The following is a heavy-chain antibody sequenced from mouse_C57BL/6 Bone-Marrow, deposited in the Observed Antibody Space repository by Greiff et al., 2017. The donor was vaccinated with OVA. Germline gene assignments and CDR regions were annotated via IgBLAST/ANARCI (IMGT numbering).Heavy chain of an antibody. CDR1: GFNIKDDY. D-gene: IGHD2-1*01. Sequence: EVQLVESGAELVRPGASVKLSCTASGFNIKDDYMHWVKQRPEQGLEWIGWIDPENGDTEYASKFQGKATITADTSSNTAYLHLSSLTSEDTAVYYCTSYGNFDYWGQGTTLTVAS. CDR3: TSYGNFDY. J-gene: IGHJ2*01. V-gene: IGHV14-4*01. CDR2: IDPENGDT.